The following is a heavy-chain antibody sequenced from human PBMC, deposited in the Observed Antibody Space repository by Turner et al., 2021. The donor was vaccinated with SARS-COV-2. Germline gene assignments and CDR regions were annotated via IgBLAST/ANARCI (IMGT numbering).Heavy chain of an antibody. Sequence: EVQLVGSGGGLVQPGGSTSLSFAASGFTVSSNYMSWVRQTPGKGLEWVSVIYSGGSTFYADSVKGRFTISRANSKNTLYLQMNSLRAEDTAVYYCARDFREGAFAIWGQGTMVTISS. D-gene: IGHD3-10*01. CDR1: GFTVSSNY. V-gene: IGHV3-66*01. CDR3: ARDFREGAFAI. CDR2: IYSGGST. J-gene: IGHJ3*02.